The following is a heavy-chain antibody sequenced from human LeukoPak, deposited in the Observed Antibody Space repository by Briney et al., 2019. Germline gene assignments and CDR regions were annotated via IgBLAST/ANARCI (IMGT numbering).Heavy chain of an antibody. J-gene: IGHJ4*02. CDR2: ISPGDSDA. D-gene: IGHD2-2*01. Sequence: GESLKISCKGSGYTFTNYYIGWVRQMPGKGLEWMGIISPGDSDARHSPSFQGQVTISADKSISTAYLQWSSLKASDTAIYYCARRYCSSISCNPYFFDYWGQGTLVTVSS. V-gene: IGHV5-51*01. CDR3: ARRYCSSISCNPYFFDY. CDR1: GYTFTNYY.